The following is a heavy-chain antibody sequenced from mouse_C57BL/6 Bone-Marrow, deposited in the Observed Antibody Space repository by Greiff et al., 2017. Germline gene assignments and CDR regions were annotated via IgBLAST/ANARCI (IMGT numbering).Heavy chain of an antibody. D-gene: IGHD2-2*01. Sequence: QVQLQQPGAELVKPGASVSLSCKASGYTFTSYWMHWVKQPPGRGLEWIGRIDANSGGTKYNEKFKSKATLTVDKPTSKAYMQLSSLTSEDSAVYYCARGDGYDGDYAMDYWGQGTSVTVSA. CDR2: IDANSGGT. CDR1: GYTFTSYW. J-gene: IGHJ4*01. V-gene: IGHV1-72*01. CDR3: ARGDGYDGDYAMDY.